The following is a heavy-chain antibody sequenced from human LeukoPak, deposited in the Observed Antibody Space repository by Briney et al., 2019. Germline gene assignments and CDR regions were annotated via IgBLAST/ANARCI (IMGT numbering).Heavy chain of an antibody. D-gene: IGHD3-10*01. CDR3: TYYESARGH. J-gene: IGHJ4*02. CDR1: GFTFSSYW. CDR2: INNDASRT. Sequence: GGSLRLSCAASGFTFSSYWMHWVRQAPGKGLVWVSHINNDASRTDYADSVKGRFTISRDNTKNTLYLQMNSLRAEDTAVYYCTYYESARGHWGQGTLVTVSS. V-gene: IGHV3-74*01.